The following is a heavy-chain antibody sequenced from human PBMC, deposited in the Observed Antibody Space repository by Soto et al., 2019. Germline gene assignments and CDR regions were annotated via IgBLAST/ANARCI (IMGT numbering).Heavy chain of an antibody. D-gene: IGHD6-6*01. Sequence: QVQLVQSGAEVKKPGASVKVSCKASGYTFTGYYMHWVRQAPGQGLEWLGWINPNRGGTNYAQKFQGRVTMTRDTSISTAYMELSRLRSDDTAVYYCARKRIAALLAPPQFNWFDPWGQGTLVTVSS. J-gene: IGHJ5*02. CDR3: ARKRIAALLAPPQFNWFDP. CDR2: INPNRGGT. CDR1: GYTFTGYY. V-gene: IGHV1-2*02.